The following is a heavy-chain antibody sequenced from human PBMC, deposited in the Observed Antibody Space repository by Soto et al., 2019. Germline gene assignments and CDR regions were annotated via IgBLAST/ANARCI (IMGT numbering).Heavy chain of an antibody. V-gene: IGHV4-59*01. D-gene: IGHD2-2*01. Sequence: PSETLSLTCTVSGGSISSYYWSWIRQPPGKGLEWIGYIYYSGSTNYNPSLKSRVTISVDTSKNQFSLKLSSVTAADTAVYYCARDRIVVVPAANYYYYYGMDGWGQGTTVTVSS. CDR1: GGSISSYY. J-gene: IGHJ6*02. CDR2: IYYSGST. CDR3: ARDRIVVVPAANYYYYYGMDG.